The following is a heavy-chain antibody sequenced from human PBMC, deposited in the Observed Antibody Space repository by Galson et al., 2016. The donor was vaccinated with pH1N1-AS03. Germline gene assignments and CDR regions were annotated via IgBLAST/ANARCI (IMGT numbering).Heavy chain of an antibody. D-gene: IGHD5-24*01. Sequence: SETLSLTCSVSGGSITTHYWSWIRQSPGKGLQWIACVRPSGTPDCTPFPHSRVTTAVDTSKNQFSLTLTSVTATDTAVYYCARHLRHGRGVFEIWGQGITVTVSS. CDR1: GGSITTHY. J-gene: IGHJ3*02. V-gene: IGHV4-59*08. CDR2: VRPSGTP. CDR3: ARHLRHGRGVFEI.